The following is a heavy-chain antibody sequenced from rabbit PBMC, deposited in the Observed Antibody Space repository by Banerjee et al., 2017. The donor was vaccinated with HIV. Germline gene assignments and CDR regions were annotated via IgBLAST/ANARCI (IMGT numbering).Heavy chain of an antibody. Sequence: QSLEESGGDLVKPGASLTLTCTASGFSFSSSYWMCWVRQAPGKGLEWIACIYTSSGSTWYASWVNGRFTISKTSSTTVTLQMTSLTAADTATYFCARKDYGTISYYDLWGPGTLVTVS. CDR1: GFSFSSSYW. J-gene: IGHJ4*01. D-gene: IGHD8-1*01. V-gene: IGHV1S40*01. CDR3: ARKDYGTISYYDL. CDR2: IYTSSGST.